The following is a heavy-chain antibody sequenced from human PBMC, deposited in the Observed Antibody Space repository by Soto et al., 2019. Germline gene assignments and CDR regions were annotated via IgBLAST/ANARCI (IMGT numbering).Heavy chain of an antibody. Sequence: EVQLLESGGGVVQPGGSLRLSCAASGFTFSAYAMTWVRQAPGKGLEWVSVISGSAGATYYADSVKGRFTISRDNSKNTLYLQMNSLRAEDTAVYYCARQDYGTNWYLNYWGQGTLVTVSS. J-gene: IGHJ4*02. CDR3: ARQDYGTNWYLNY. D-gene: IGHD1-1*01. CDR1: GFTFSAYA. CDR2: ISGSAGAT. V-gene: IGHV3-23*01.